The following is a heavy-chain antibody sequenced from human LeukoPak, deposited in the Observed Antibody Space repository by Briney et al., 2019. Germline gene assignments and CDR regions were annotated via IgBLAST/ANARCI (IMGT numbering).Heavy chain of an antibody. D-gene: IGHD6-13*01. CDR2: IYYSGST. J-gene: IGHJ3*02. CDR1: GSSISSISYY. V-gene: IGHV4-39*07. Sequence: SETLSLTCTVSGSSISSISYYWGWIRQPPGKGLEWIGSIYYSGSTYYNPSLKTRVTISVDTSKNQFSLKLSSVTAADTAVYYCARPPIAAAGTVLGAFDSWGQGTMVTVSS. CDR3: ARPPIAAAGTVLGAFDS.